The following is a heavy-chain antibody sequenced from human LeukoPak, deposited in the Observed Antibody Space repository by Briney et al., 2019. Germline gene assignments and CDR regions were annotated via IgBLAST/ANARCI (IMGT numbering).Heavy chain of an antibody. CDR2: INSDGSST. CDR1: GFIFSSCA. Sequence: GGSLRLSCAASGFIFSSCAMSWVREAPGKGLVWVSRINSDGSSTSYADSVKGRFTISRDNAKNTLYLQMNSLRAEDTAVYYCARQYSSSSEFDYWGQGTLVTVSS. V-gene: IGHV3-74*01. J-gene: IGHJ4*02. CDR3: ARQYSSSSEFDY. D-gene: IGHD6-6*01.